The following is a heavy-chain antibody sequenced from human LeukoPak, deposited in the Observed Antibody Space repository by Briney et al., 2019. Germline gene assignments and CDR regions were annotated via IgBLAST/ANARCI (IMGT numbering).Heavy chain of an antibody. CDR1: GYAFASYW. CDR2: IYPDDSDT. V-gene: IGHV5-51*01. CDR3: ARFEVNHEDSSSFYYFDY. D-gene: IGHD3-22*01. J-gene: IGHJ4*02. Sequence: GESLEISCRVSGYAFASYWIGWVRQVPGKGLEWMGIIYPDDSDTKYSPSFQGQVAFSADKSVNTAYLQWSSLKASDSAMYYCARFEVNHEDSSSFYYFDYWGQGTLVTVFS.